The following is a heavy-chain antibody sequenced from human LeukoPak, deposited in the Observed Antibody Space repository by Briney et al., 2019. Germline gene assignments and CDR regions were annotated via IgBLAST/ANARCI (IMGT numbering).Heavy chain of an antibody. V-gene: IGHV4-59*01. D-gene: IGHD3-10*01. J-gene: IGHJ2*01. CDR1: GGSISGYY. CDR2: IFYSGST. CDR3: ARVYYGRTYDYWYFDL. Sequence: SETLSLTCTVSGGSISGYYWSWIRQPPGKGLEWIGYIFYSGSTNYNPSLKSRVTISVDTSKNQFSLKLSSVTASDTAVYFCARVYYGRTYDYWYFDLWGRGTLVTVSS.